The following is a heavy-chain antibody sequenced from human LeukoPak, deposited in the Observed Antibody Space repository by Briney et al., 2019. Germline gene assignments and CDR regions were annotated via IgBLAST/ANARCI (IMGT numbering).Heavy chain of an antibody. CDR2: VKSKADGGTA. Sequence: GGSLRLSCAASGFTFINTWMNWVRQAPGKGLEWVGRVKSKADGGTADYAAPVKGRFTISRDDSKNTLYLQMNSLKTEDTAMYFCTKAAFYYTSGSLDYWGQGTLVTVSS. D-gene: IGHD3-10*01. CDR1: GFTFINTW. V-gene: IGHV3-15*07. CDR3: TKAAFYYTSGSLDY. J-gene: IGHJ4*02.